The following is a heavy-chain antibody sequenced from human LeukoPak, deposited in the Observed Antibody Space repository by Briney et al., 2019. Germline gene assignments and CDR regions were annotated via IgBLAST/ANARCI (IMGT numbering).Heavy chain of an antibody. D-gene: IGHD5-24*01. Sequence: GGSRRLSCAAPGLTFSSSALTWVAQAPGKGLDGVSSISGSGSGGSTYYADSVKGRFTISRDNSKNTLYLQMNSLIAEDTAVYYCAKSGYNRFDYWGQGTRVTVSS. CDR3: AKSGYNRFDY. J-gene: IGHJ4*02. CDR2: ISGSGSGGST. CDR1: GLTFSSSA. V-gene: IGHV3-23*01.